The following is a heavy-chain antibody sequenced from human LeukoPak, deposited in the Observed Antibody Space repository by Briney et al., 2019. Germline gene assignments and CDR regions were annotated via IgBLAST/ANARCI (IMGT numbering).Heavy chain of an antibody. J-gene: IGHJ4*02. CDR2: INAGNGNT. CDR1: GYTFTSYA. CDR3: ARDSSYMDFDY. Sequence: ASVKVSCKASGYTFTSYAMHWVRQAPGQRLEWMGWINAGNGNTKYSQKFQGRVTITRDTSASTAYMELSSLRSEDTAVNYCARDSSYMDFDYWGQGTLVTVSS. V-gene: IGHV1-3*01. D-gene: IGHD1-1*01.